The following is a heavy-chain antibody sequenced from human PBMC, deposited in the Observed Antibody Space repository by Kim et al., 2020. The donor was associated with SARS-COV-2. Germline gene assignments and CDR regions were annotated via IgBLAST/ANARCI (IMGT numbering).Heavy chain of an antibody. V-gene: IGHV3-30*02. CDR3: AKDPLTYGSGSWYFDD. Sequence: SVKGRFIISRDDSKTTLFLQMNSLRAEDTAVFYCAKDPLTYGSGSWYFDDWGQGTLVTVSS. D-gene: IGHD3-10*01. J-gene: IGHJ4*02.